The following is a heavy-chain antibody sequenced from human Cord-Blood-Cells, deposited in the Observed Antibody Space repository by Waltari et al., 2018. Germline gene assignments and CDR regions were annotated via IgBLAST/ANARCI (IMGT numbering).Heavy chain of an antibody. CDR3: ARVGGYSYGYLYFDL. V-gene: IGHV3-53*01. CDR1: GFTVSSKY. Sequence: EVQLVESGGGLIQPGGSLRLSCAASGFTVSSKYISWVRQAPGTGVGWVSFSYWAVSKYSAVSGKGRLTISRDNSKNPLDLQMNSLRAEDTAVYYCARVGGYSYGYLYFDLWGRGSLVTVSS. CDR2: SYWAVSK. J-gene: IGHJ2*01. D-gene: IGHD5-18*01.